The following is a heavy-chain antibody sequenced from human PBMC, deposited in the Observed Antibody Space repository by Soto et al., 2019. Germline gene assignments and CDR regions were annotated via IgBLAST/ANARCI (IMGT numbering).Heavy chain of an antibody. Sequence: SETLSLTCTVSGGSISSYYWSWIRQPPGKGLEWIGYIYYSGSTNYNPSLKSRVTISVDTSKNQFSLKLSSVTVADTAVYYCARDSTRTTDREYNWFDPWGQGTLVTVSS. D-gene: IGHD1-26*01. CDR2: IYYSGST. CDR3: ARDSTRTTDREYNWFDP. CDR1: GGSISSYY. J-gene: IGHJ5*02. V-gene: IGHV4-59*01.